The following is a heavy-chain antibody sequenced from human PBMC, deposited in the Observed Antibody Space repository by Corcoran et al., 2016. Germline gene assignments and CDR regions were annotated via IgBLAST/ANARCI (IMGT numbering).Heavy chain of an antibody. CDR3: TTPAGDTAMGMADY. Sequence: EVQLVASGGGLVQPGGSLKLSCAASGFTFSGSAMHWVRQASGKGLEWVGRIRSKANSYATAYAASVKGRFTISRDDSKNTAYLQMNSLKTEDTAVYYCTTPAGDTAMGMADYWGQGTLVTVSS. CDR2: IRSKANSYAT. V-gene: IGHV3-73*02. CDR1: GFTFSGSA. D-gene: IGHD5-18*01. J-gene: IGHJ4*02.